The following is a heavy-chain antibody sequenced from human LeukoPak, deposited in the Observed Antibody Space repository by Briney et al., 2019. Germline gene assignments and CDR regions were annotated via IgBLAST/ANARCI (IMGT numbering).Heavy chain of an antibody. D-gene: IGHD6-13*01. V-gene: IGHV1-69*04. CDR2: IIPILGIA. Sequence: SVKVSCKASGGTFSSYAISWVRQAPGQGLEWMGRIIPILGIANYAQKFQGRVTITADKSTSTAYMELSSLRSEDTAVYYCASPLGYSSSWYLTGGWGQGTLVTVS. J-gene: IGHJ4*02. CDR3: ASPLGYSSSWYLTGG. CDR1: GGTFSSYA.